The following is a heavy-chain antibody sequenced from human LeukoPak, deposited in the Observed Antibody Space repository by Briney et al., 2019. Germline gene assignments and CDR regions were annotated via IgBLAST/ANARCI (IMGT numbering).Heavy chain of an antibody. D-gene: IGHD2-15*01. Sequence: GGSLRLSCAASGFTFSNYWMSWVRQAPGKGLEWVANIKEDGSEKNYVDSVKGRFAISRDNAKNSLYLQMNSLRAEDTGVYYCARDKYCSDDNCDGGSKFDYWGQGTLVTVSS. J-gene: IGHJ4*02. CDR3: ARDKYCSDDNCDGGSKFDY. V-gene: IGHV3-7*01. CDR1: GFTFSNYW. CDR2: IKEDGSEK.